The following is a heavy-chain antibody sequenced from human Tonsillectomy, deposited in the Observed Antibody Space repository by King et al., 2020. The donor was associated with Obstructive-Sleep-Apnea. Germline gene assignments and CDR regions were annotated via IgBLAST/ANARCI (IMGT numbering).Heavy chain of an antibody. CDR2: IGTAGVP. V-gene: IGHV3-13*05. CDR3: ARGGRNTMVRGVAHYYYYGMDV. J-gene: IGHJ6*02. CDR1: GFTFSSYD. D-gene: IGHD3-10*01. Sequence: VQLVESGGGLVQPGGSLRLSCAASGFTFSSYDMHWFRQATGKVLEWVSAIGTAGVPYYPGSVKGRFTISRENAKNSLYLQMKSLRAGDTAVYYCARGGRNTMVRGVAHYYYYGMDVWGQGTTVTVSS.